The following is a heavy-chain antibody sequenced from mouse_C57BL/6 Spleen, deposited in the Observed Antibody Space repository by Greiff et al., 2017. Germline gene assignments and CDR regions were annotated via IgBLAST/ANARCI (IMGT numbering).Heavy chain of an antibody. J-gene: IGHJ4*01. V-gene: IGHV1-55*01. CDR2: IYPGSGST. Sequence: VQLQQSGAELVKPGASVKMSCKASGYTFTSYWITWVKQRPGQGLEWIGDIYPGSGSTNYNEKFKSKATLTVDTSSSTAYMQLSSLTSEDSAVYYCASVITPYAMDYWGQGTSVTVSS. CDR1: GYTFTSYW. CDR3: ASVITPYAMDY. D-gene: IGHD1-1*01.